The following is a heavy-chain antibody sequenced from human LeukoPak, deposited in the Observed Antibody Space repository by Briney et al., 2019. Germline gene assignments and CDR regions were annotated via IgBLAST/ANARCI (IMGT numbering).Heavy chain of an antibody. Sequence: GGSLRLSCAASGFTVSSNYMSWVRQAPGKGLEWVSVIYSGGSTYYADSVKGRFTISRDNSKNTLYLQMNSLRAEDTAVYYCARGPEIVVVPAAPPGYYFDYWGQGTLVTVSS. CDR1: GFTVSSNY. CDR3: ARGPEIVVVPAAPPGYYFDY. CDR2: IYSGGST. D-gene: IGHD2-2*01. J-gene: IGHJ4*02. V-gene: IGHV3-66*01.